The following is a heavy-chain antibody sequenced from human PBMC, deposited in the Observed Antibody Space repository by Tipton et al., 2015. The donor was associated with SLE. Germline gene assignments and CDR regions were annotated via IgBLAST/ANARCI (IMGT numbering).Heavy chain of an antibody. CDR1: GFTFSSYA. V-gene: IGHV3-30-3*01. J-gene: IGHJ5*02. CDR2: ISYDGSNK. Sequence: SLRLSCAASGFTFSSYAMHWVRQAPGKGLEWVVVISYDGSNKYYADSVKGRFTISRDNSKNTLYLQMNSLRAEDTAVYYCARDGSPYCSSTSCYLGGWFDPWGQGTLVTVSS. CDR3: ARDGSPYCSSTSCYLGGWFDP. D-gene: IGHD2-2*01.